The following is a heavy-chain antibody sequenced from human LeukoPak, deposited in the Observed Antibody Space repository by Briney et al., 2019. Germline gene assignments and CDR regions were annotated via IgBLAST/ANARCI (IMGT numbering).Heavy chain of an antibody. J-gene: IGHJ3*02. CDR3: ARDRYGSGTSPDSFDI. D-gene: IGHD3-10*01. CDR1: GFTLNTYS. V-gene: IGHV3-48*02. Sequence: GGSLRLSCVASGFTLNTYSMNWVRQAPGKGLEWLSYISSSSSIIYDADSVKGRFTISRDNVKNSLYLQMNTLRDEDTAVYFCARDRYGSGTSPDSFDIWGQGTMVTVSS. CDR2: ISSSSSII.